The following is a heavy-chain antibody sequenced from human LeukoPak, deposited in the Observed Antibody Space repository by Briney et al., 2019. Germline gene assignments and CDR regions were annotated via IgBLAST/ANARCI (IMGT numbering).Heavy chain of an antibody. Sequence: GGSLRLSCAASGFTFSSYAMSWVRQAPGKGLEWVSAISGSGGSTYYADSVKGRFTISRDNAKNSLYLQMNSLRAEDTAVYYCARDGGATTTTWYDYWGQGTLVTVSS. CDR2: ISGSGGST. CDR1: GFTFSSYA. V-gene: IGHV3-23*01. CDR3: ARDGGATTTTWYDY. J-gene: IGHJ4*02. D-gene: IGHD5-24*01.